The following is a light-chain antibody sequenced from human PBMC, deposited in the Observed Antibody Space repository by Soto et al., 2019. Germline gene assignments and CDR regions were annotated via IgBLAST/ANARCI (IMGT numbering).Light chain of an antibody. Sequence: ENVLTQSPGTLSLSPGERATLSCRASQSVTNSFFAWYQQKPGQAPRLLIYGISTRATGIPDRFSGSGSGTDFTLTIIRLEPEDFVVYYCQQYSTLPHTFGQGTKLEVK. CDR3: QQYSTLPHT. CDR2: GIS. CDR1: QSVTNSF. J-gene: IGKJ2*01. V-gene: IGKV3-20*01.